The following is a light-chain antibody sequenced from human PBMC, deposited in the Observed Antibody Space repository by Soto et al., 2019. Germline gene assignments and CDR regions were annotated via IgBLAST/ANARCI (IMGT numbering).Light chain of an antibody. CDR3: QKYNSYPWT. CDR1: QSISSW. Sequence: DVQMTQSPSAVSEPVGPIVTITCRASQSISSWLAWYQQKPGKAPNLLIYDASSLESGVPSRFSGSGSGTEFTLTISSLQPDDFATYYCQKYNSYPWTCGQGNTGDIK. CDR2: DAS. V-gene: IGKV1-5*01. J-gene: IGKJ1*01.